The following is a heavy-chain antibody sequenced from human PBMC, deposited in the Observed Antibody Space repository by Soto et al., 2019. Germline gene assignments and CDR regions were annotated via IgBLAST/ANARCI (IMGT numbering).Heavy chain of an antibody. V-gene: IGHV1-69*01. J-gene: IGHJ6*02. CDR3: ARSGQWLVPPSTYYYYYGMDV. D-gene: IGHD6-19*01. Sequence: QVQLVQSGAEVKKPGSSVKVSCTASGGTFSSYAISWVRQAPGQGLEWMGGIIPIFGTANYAQKFQGRVTITADESTSTAYMELSSLRSEDTAVYYCARSGQWLVPPSTYYYYYGMDVWGQGTTVTVSS. CDR1: GGTFSSYA. CDR2: IIPIFGTA.